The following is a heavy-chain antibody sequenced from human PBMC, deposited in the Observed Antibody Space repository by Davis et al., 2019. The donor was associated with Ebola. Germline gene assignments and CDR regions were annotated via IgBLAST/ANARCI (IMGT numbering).Heavy chain of an antibody. V-gene: IGHV3-53*01. CDR1: GFTVSSNY. J-gene: IGHJ4*02. Sequence: PGGSLRLSCAASGFTVSSNYMSWVRQAPGKGLEWVSVIYSGGSTYYADSVKGRFTISRDNSKNTLYLQMNSLRAEDTAVYYCARDESGSAARPFDYWGQGTLVTVSS. CDR3: ARDESGSAARPFDY. D-gene: IGHD6-6*01. CDR2: IYSGGST.